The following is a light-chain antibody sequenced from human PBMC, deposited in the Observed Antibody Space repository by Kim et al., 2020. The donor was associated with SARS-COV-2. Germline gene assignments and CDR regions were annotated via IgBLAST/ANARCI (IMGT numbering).Light chain of an antibody. J-gene: IGLJ1*01. CDR3: AAWDDSLSGSYV. V-gene: IGLV1-47*01. CDR1: SSNIGSNY. Sequence: ELTQPPSASGTPGQRVTISCSGSSSNIGSNYVYWYQQLPGTAPKLLIYRNNQRPSGVPDRFSGSKSGTSTSLAISGLRSEDEADYYCAAWDDSLSGSYVFGTGTKVTVL. CDR2: RNN.